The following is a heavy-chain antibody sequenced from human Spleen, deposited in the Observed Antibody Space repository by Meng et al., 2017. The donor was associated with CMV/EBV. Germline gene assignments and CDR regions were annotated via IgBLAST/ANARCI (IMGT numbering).Heavy chain of an antibody. CDR3: ARGDYGGNQPTGAFDI. Sequence: ASVKVSCKASGYTFTSYDINWVRQATGQGLEWMGWMNPNSGNTGYAQKFQGRVTITADKSTSTAYMELSSLRSEDTAVYYCARGDYGGNQPTGAFDIWGQGTMVTVSS. CDR1: GYTFTSYD. V-gene: IGHV1-8*01. D-gene: IGHD4-23*01. J-gene: IGHJ3*02. CDR2: MNPNSGNT.